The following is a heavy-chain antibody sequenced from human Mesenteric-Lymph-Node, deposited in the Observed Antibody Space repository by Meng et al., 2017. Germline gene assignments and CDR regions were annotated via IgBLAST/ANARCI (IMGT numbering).Heavy chain of an antibody. J-gene: IGHJ4*02. Sequence: ASVKVSCKASGYTFIIYGITWVRQAPGQGLEWMGWISAYNGNTNYAQKLQGRVTLTTDSSTTTAYMELSSLRSEDTAVYYCARGGATYYFDYWGQGTLVTVSS. CDR1: GYTFIIYG. D-gene: IGHD5-24*01. V-gene: IGHV1-18*01. CDR2: ISAYNGNT. CDR3: ARGGATYYFDY.